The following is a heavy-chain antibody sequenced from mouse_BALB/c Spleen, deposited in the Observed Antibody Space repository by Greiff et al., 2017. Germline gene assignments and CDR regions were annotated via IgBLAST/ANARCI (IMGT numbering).Heavy chain of an antibody. V-gene: IGHV1-5*01. D-gene: IGHD2-3*01. CDR2: IYPGNSDT. CDR3: TREGVTFYAMDY. Sequence: VHVKQSGTVLARPGASVKMSCKASGYTFTSYWMHWVKQRPGQGLEWIGAIYPGNSDTSYNQKFKGKAKLTAVTSTSTAYMELSSLTNEDSAVYYCTREGVTFYAMDYWGQGTSVTVSS. J-gene: IGHJ4*01. CDR1: GYTFTSYW.